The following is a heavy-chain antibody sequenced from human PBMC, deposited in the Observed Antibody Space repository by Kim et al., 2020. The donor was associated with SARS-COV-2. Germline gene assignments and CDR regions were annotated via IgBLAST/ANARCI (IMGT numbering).Heavy chain of an antibody. CDR1: GFTFDDYA. CDR2: ISWNSGSI. D-gene: IGHD3-9*01. V-gene: IGHV3-9*01. J-gene: IGHJ4*02. CDR3: AKDAYLNYDILTGYYPY. Sequence: GGSLRLSCAASGFTFDDYAMHWVRQAPGKGLEWVSGISWNSGSIGYADSVKGRFTISRDNAKNSLYLQMNSLRAEDTALYYCAKDAYLNYDILTGYYPYWGQGTLVTVSS.